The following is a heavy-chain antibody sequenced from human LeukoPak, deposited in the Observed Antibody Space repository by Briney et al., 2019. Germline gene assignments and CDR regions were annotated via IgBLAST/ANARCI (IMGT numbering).Heavy chain of an antibody. D-gene: IGHD2-2*01. CDR3: ATTDLGYCSSSRCPEDAFDI. CDR1: GVFVYTGRYY. V-gene: IGHV4-39*01. CDR2: VYHSGNT. Sequence: SETLSLTCSVSGVFVYTGRYYWAWIRQPPGKGLDWLGNVYHSGNTDYNPSLMSRAVISLDASKNAVSLMLRSVTASDTATYYCATTDLGYCSSSRCPEDAFDIWGHGTLVTVSS. J-gene: IGHJ3*02.